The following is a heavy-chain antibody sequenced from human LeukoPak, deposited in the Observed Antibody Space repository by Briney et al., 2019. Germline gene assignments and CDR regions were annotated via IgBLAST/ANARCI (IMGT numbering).Heavy chain of an antibody. D-gene: IGHD3-3*01. V-gene: IGHV4-39*01. CDR1: GGSISSSSYY. Sequence: SETLTLTCTVSGGSISSSSYYWGWIRQPPGKGLEWIGSIYYSGSTYYNPSLKSRVTISVDTSKNQFSLKLSSVTAADTAVYYCARGEKYYDFWSGSWVLDYWGQGTLVTVSS. CDR3: ARGEKYYDFWSGSWVLDY. CDR2: IYYSGST. J-gene: IGHJ4*02.